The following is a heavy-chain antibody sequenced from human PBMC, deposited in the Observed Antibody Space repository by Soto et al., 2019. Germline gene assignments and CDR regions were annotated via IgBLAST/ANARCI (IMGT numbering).Heavy chain of an antibody. V-gene: IGHV4-34*01. CDR1: GGSFSVYY. J-gene: IGHJ6*02. CDR3: ARGCFGVNSGYDWGGHYYYYGMDV. CDR2: INHSGST. Sequence: SETLSLTCAVYGGSFSVYYWSWIRYPPGKGLEWIGEINHSGSTNYNPSLKSRVTISVDTSKNQFSLKLSSVTAADTAVYYCARGCFGVNSGYDWGGHYYYYGMDVWGQGTTVTVSS. D-gene: IGHD5-12*01.